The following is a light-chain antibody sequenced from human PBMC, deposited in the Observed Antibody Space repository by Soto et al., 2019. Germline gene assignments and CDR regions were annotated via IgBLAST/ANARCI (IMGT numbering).Light chain of an antibody. J-gene: IGLJ2*01. CDR1: SSDVGGYNY. CDR2: EVS. CDR3: SSYAGSNDVV. Sequence: QSALTQPPSASGSPGQSVTISCTGTSSDVGGYNYVSWYQQHPGKAPKLMIYEVSKRPSGVPERFSGSKSGNTASLTVSGLQAEDEADYYCSSYAGSNDVVFGGGPNVTVL. V-gene: IGLV2-8*01.